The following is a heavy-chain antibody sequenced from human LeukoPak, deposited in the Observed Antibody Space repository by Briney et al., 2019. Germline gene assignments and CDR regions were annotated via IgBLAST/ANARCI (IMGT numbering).Heavy chain of an antibody. D-gene: IGHD3-10*01. V-gene: IGHV3-23*01. Sequence: PGGSLRLSCAASGFTFGSYAMTWVRQAPGKGLEWVSHISGSGGNTYHADSVKGRFTISRDNSKNTVYLQMNSLRAEDTAVYYCASLRGVNRWGQGTLVTVSS. CDR3: ASLRGVNR. CDR2: ISGSGGNT. CDR1: GFTFGSYA. J-gene: IGHJ4*02.